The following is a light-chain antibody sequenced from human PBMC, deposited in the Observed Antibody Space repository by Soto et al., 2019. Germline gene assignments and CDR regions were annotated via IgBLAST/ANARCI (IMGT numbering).Light chain of an antibody. CDR2: AAS. CDR1: QGISSY. Sequence: VIWMTQSPSLLSASTGDRVTISCRVSQGISSYLAWYQQKPGKAPELLIYAASTLQSGVPSRFSGSGSGTDFTLTISCLQSEDFATYYCQQYYSFPRTFGQGTKVEI. CDR3: QQYYSFPRT. J-gene: IGKJ1*01. V-gene: IGKV1D-8*01.